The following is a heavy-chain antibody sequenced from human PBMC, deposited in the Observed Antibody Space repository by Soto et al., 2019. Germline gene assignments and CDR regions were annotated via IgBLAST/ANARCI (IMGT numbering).Heavy chain of an antibody. V-gene: IGHV4-4*02. CDR3: ARERVAAAEYYFDY. D-gene: IGHD6-13*01. J-gene: IGHJ4*02. CDR1: SGSISSSNW. Sequence: SETLSLTCAVSSGSISSSNWWSWVRQPPGKGLEWIGEIYHSGSTNYNPSLKSRVTISVDKSKNQFSLKLSSVTAADTAVYYCARERVAAAEYYFDYWGQGTLVTVSS. CDR2: IYHSGST.